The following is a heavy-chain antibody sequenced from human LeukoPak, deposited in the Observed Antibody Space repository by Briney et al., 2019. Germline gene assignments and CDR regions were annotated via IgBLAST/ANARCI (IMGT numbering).Heavy chain of an antibody. CDR1: GFTVSANY. CDR3: ARWATDAFDI. V-gene: IGHV3-66*01. CDR2: IYSGGST. Sequence: GGSLRLSCAASGFTVSANYMNWVRQAPGKGLEWVSVIYSGGSTYYADSVKDRFTISRDNSKNTLYLQMNSLRAEDTAVYYCARWATDAFDIWGQGTMVTVSS. J-gene: IGHJ3*02.